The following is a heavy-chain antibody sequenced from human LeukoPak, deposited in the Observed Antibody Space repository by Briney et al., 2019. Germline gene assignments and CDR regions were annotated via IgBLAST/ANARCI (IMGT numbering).Heavy chain of an antibody. CDR2: INWNGGST. V-gene: IGHV3-20*04. CDR1: GFTFDDYG. CDR3: ARDVRVYSSSSPPGY. D-gene: IGHD6-6*01. Sequence: GGSLRLSCAASGFTFDDYGMSWVRQAPGKGLEWVSGINWNGGSTGYADSVKGRFTISRDNAKNSLYLQMNSLRAEDTALYYCARDVRVYSSSSPPGYWGQGTLVTLSS. J-gene: IGHJ4*02.